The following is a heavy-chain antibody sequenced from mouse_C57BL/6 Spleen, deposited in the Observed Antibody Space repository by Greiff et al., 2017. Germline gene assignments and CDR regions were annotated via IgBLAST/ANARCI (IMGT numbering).Heavy chain of an antibody. CDR1: GYTFTDYY. J-gene: IGHJ2*01. Sequence: VQLQQSGPELVKPGASVKISCKASGYTFTDYYMNWVKQSHGKSLEWIGDINPNNGGTSYNQKFKGKATLTVDKSSSTAYMELRSLTSEDSAVYYCAREDYYFDYWGQGTTRTVSS. V-gene: IGHV1-26*01. CDR3: AREDYYFDY. CDR2: INPNNGGT.